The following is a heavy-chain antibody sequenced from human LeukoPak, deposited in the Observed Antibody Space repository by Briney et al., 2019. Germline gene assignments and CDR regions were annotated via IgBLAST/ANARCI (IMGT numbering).Heavy chain of an antibody. J-gene: IGHJ1*01. CDR1: GDSVSSNSAA. CDR2: TYYRSKWYN. Sequence: SQTLSLTCAISGDSVSSNSAAWNWIRQSPSRGLEWLGRTYYRSKWYNDYAVSVKSRITINPDTSKNQFSLQLNSVTPEDTAVYYCAADYYDSSPRAEYFQHWGQGTLVTVSS. D-gene: IGHD3-22*01. V-gene: IGHV6-1*01. CDR3: AADYYDSSPRAEYFQH.